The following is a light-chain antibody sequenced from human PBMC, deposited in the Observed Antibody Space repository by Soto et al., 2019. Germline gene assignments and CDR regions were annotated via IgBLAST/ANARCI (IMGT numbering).Light chain of an antibody. V-gene: IGLV2-14*03. CDR1: SSDVGGYNY. CDR3: NSYTTSTIVV. J-gene: IGLJ2*01. Sequence: QSALTQPASVSGSPGQSITISCTGTSSDVGGYNYVSWYQQHPGKAPKLMIYDVSDRPSGVSDRFSGSKSGNTASLTISGLQAEDEADYYCNSYTTSTIVVFGGGTKVTVL. CDR2: DVS.